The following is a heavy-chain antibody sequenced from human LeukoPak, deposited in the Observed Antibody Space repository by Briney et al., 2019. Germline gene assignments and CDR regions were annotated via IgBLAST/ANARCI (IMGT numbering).Heavy chain of an antibody. D-gene: IGHD4-23*01. CDR1: GYTFTSYD. CDR2: MNPNSGNT. CDR3: ASYGPAGGGWFDP. V-gene: IGHV1-8*01. Sequence: GASVKVSCKASGYTFTSYDINWVRQATGQGLEWMGWMNPNSGNTGYAQKFQGRVTMTRNTSISTAYMELSGLRSEDTAVYYCASYGPAGGGWFDPWGQGTLVTVSS. J-gene: IGHJ5*02.